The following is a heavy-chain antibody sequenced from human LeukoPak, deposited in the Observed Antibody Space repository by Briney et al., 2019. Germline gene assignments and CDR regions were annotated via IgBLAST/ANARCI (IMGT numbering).Heavy chain of an antibody. D-gene: IGHD6-6*01. CDR2: MYYSGNT. CDR1: GGSIISSSYY. J-gene: IGHJ5*02. V-gene: IGHV4-39*01. CDR3: ARHVKGAASRGGSHLNWFDP. Sequence: SETLSLTCTVSGGSIISSSYYWGWIRQPPGKGLEWIGSMYYSGNTYYNPSLKSRVTISVDTSKNQFSLKLSSVTAADTAVYYCARHVKGAASRGGSHLNWFDPWGQGTLVTVSS.